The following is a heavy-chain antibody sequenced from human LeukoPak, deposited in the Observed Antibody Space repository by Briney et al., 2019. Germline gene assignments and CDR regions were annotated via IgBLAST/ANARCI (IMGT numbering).Heavy chain of an antibody. CDR1: GCRFTSYW. Sequence: GESLKISCKGSGCRFTSYWIGWVRQMPGKGLEWMGIIYPGDSDTRYSPSFQGQVTISADKSISTAYLQWSSLKASDTAMYYCARSPMVRGVPRWFDPWGQGTLVTVSS. CDR3: ARSPMVRGVPRWFDP. V-gene: IGHV5-51*01. D-gene: IGHD3-10*01. CDR2: IYPGDSDT. J-gene: IGHJ5*02.